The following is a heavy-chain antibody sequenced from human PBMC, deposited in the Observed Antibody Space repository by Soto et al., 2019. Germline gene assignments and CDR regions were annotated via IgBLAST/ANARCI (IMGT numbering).Heavy chain of an antibody. Sequence: QVQLVQSGAEVKKPGASVKVSCKASGYTFTSYGISWVRQAPGQGLEWMGWISAYNGNTNDAQKLQGRVTMTPDTATRTADMERRSLRADDTAGYDCARGWAERDAFDIWGQGTMVTVSS. CDR1: GYTFTSYG. J-gene: IGHJ3*02. D-gene: IGHD1-26*01. CDR3: ARGWAERDAFDI. CDR2: ISAYNGNT. V-gene: IGHV1-18*01.